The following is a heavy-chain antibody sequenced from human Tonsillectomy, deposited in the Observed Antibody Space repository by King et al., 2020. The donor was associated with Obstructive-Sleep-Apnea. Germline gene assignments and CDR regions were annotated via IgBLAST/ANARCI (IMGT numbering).Heavy chain of an antibody. Sequence: VQLVESGGGVVQPGRSLRLSCAASGFTFSSYGMHWVRQAPGKGLEWVAVIWYDGSNEYYADSVKGRFTISRDNSKNTLYLQMNSLRAEDTAVYYCAKDGYYDGSGGRYDWFDPWGQGTLVTVSS. V-gene: IGHV3-33*06. CDR1: GFTFSSYG. D-gene: IGHD3-10*01. CDR2: IWYDGSNE. CDR3: AKDGYYDGSGGRYDWFDP. J-gene: IGHJ5*02.